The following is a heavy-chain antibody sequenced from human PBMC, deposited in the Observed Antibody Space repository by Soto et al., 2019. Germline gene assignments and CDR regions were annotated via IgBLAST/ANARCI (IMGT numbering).Heavy chain of an antibody. V-gene: IGHV4-59*01. CDR1: GGSISSYY. CDR3: ARGENDSSGYYSLDY. J-gene: IGHJ4*02. Sequence: SETLSLTCSVSGGSISSYYWSWIRQPPGKGLEWIGYIYYSGSTKYNPSLKSRVTISVDTSKNQFSLKLSSVTAADTAVYYCARGENDSSGYYSLDYWGQGTLVTVSS. D-gene: IGHD3-22*01. CDR2: IYYSGST.